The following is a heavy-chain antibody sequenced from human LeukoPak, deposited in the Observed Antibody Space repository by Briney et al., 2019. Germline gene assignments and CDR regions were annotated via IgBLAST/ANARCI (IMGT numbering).Heavy chain of an antibody. CDR3: ARTTEGGYTYDYFYYYYMDV. CDR1: GGSINSYY. J-gene: IGHJ6*03. D-gene: IGHD5-18*01. V-gene: IGHV4-59*01. Sequence: SETLSLTCTVSGGSINSYYWSWIRQSPGKGLEGIGYIYYSGSTNYNPSLKSRVTMSVDMSKNQFSLKLRSVTAADTAVYYCARTTEGGYTYDYFYYYYMDVWGKGTTVTISS. CDR2: IYYSGST.